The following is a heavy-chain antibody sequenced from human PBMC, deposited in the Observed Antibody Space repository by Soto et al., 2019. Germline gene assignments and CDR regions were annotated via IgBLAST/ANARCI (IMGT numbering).Heavy chain of an antibody. CDR3: ARDFTGWPPDGVDS. J-gene: IGHJ4*02. CDR2: ISAYNGAT. D-gene: IGHD6-19*01. Sequence: QVHLVQSGTEVKMSGASVRVSCKTSGFTFTSYAFTWVRQAPGQGLEWMGWISAYNGATNYAKNFQGRVTMTTDSSTRTTYMELGSLTSYDTAVYFCARDFTGWPPDGVDSWGQGTLVTVSA. V-gene: IGHV1-18*01. CDR1: GFTFTSYA.